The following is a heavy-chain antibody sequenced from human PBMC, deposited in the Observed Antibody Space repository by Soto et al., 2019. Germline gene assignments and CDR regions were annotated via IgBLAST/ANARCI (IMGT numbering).Heavy chain of an antibody. CDR1: GGSISSRTYY. CDR2: IYYSGST. D-gene: IGHD1-26*01. CDR3: ASPLRGGSYDY. J-gene: IGHJ4*02. V-gene: IGHV4-39*01. Sequence: QLQLQESGPGLVKPSETLSLTCTVSGGSISSRTYYWGWIRQPPGKGLEWIGSIYYSGSTYYNPSLKRRVTISVDTSKNQFSLKLSSVTAADTAVYSCASPLRGGSYDYWGQGTLVTVSS.